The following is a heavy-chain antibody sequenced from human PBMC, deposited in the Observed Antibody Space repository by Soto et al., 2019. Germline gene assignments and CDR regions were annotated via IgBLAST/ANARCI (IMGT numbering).Heavy chain of an antibody. Sequence: VASVKVSCKASGGTLSSYAISWVRQAPGQGLEWMGGIIPIFGTANYAQKFQGRVTITADESTSTAYMELSSLRSEDTAVYYCARSIIRGYYFDYWGQGTLVTVSS. V-gene: IGHV1-69*13. J-gene: IGHJ4*02. D-gene: IGHD3-10*01. CDR3: ARSIIRGYYFDY. CDR2: IIPIFGTA. CDR1: GGTLSSYA.